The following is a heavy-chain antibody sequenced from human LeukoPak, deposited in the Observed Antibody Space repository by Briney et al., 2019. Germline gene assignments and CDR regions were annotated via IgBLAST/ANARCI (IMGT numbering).Heavy chain of an antibody. D-gene: IGHD3-10*01. CDR1: GFTFSSYV. Sequence: GRSLRLSCAASGFTFSSYVMHWVRQAPGKGLEWVAVIWADGSNKYYADSVKGRFTISRDSFKNTLYLEMNSLRAEDTAVYYCARDGIRGALDYWGQGTLFTVSS. J-gene: IGHJ4*02. CDR2: IWADGSNK. V-gene: IGHV3-33*01. CDR3: ARDGIRGALDY.